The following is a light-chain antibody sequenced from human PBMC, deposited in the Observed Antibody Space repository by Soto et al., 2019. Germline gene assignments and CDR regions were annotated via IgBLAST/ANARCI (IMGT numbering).Light chain of an antibody. Sequence: EMVLTQSPGTLSLSPGERATLYCRASQSGNTDYLAWYQQRPGQPPRLLIYSIFIRANGTPDRFTGSGSGTDFTLTINRLAPEDSAVYFCQHYGYPQWTFGQGTRVEI. CDR1: QSGNTDY. CDR2: SIF. V-gene: IGKV3-20*01. J-gene: IGKJ1*01. CDR3: QHYGYPQWT.